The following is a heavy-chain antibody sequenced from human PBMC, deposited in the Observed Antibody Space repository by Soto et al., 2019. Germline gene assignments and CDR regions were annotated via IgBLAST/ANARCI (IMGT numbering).Heavy chain of an antibody. V-gene: IGHV1-46*03. Sequence: ASVKVSCKASGYTFTSYYMHWVRQAPRQGLEWMGIINPSGGSTSYAQKFQGRVTMTRDTSTSTVYMELSSLRSEDTAVYYCAREHYYDSSGYAYRGLQHWGQGTLVTVSS. J-gene: IGHJ1*01. CDR3: AREHYYDSSGYAYRGLQH. CDR2: INPSGGST. D-gene: IGHD3-22*01. CDR1: GYTFTSYY.